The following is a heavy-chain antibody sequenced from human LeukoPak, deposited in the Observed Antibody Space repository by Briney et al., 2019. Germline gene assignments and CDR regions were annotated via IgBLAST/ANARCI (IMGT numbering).Heavy chain of an antibody. CDR1: GFTFSSYS. CDR2: ISSSSSYI. V-gene: IGHV3-21*01. D-gene: IGHD5-24*01. J-gene: IGHJ4*02. Sequence: GGSLRLSCAASGFTFSSYSMDWVRQAPGKGLEWVSSISSSSSYIYYADSVKGRFTISRDNARKSLYLQMNSLRAEDTAVYYCARDGSRRDGYNCFDYWGQGSLVTVSS. CDR3: ARDGSRRDGYNCFDY.